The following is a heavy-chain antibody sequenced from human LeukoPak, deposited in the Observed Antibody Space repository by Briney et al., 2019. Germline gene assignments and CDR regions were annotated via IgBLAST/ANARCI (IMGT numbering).Heavy chain of an antibody. Sequence: PGGSLRLSCAASGFTFSSYAMSWVRQAPGEGLEWVSAISGSGGSTYYADSVKGRFTISRDNSKNTLYLQMNSLRAEDTAVYYCAKSTMIVVVIVDAFDIWGQGTMVTVSS. CDR3: AKSTMIVVVIVDAFDI. J-gene: IGHJ3*02. CDR1: GFTFSSYA. V-gene: IGHV3-23*01. CDR2: ISGSGGST. D-gene: IGHD3-22*01.